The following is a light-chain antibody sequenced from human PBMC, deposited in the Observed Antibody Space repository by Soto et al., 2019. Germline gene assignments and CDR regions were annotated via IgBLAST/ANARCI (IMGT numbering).Light chain of an antibody. V-gene: IGLV1-51*01. CDR2: DTH. Sequence: QSVLTQPPSVSAAPGQKVTISCSGSSSNIENNYVSWYQQLPGTAPKLLIYDTHKRPSRIPDRFSGSRSGTSATLGITGRQTGDEADYYCGTWDSSLSSVVFGGGTKLTVL. J-gene: IGLJ2*01. CDR1: SSNIENNY. CDR3: GTWDSSLSSVV.